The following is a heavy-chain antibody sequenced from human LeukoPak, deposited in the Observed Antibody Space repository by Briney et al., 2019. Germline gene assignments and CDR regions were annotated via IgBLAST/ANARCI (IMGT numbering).Heavy chain of an antibody. Sequence: SEPLSLTCTVSGGSISSSSYYWGWIRQPPGKGLEWIGSIYYSGSTYYNPSLKSRVTISVDTSKNQFSLKLSSVTAADTAVYYCARQVRGVTLDNWFDPWGQGTLVTVSS. CDR1: GGSISSSSYY. D-gene: IGHD3-10*01. CDR2: IYYSGST. CDR3: ARQVRGVTLDNWFDP. V-gene: IGHV4-39*01. J-gene: IGHJ5*02.